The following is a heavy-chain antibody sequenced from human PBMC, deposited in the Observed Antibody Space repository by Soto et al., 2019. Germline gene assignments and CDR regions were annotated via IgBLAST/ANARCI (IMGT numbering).Heavy chain of an antibody. CDR2: INPGDSDS. CDR3: ARTPRGYCSGGRCYEDYFDY. D-gene: IGHD2-15*01. V-gene: IGHV5-51*01. Sequence: EVQLVQSGAEVKKPGESLKISCKSSGYSFTTYWIGWVRQMPGKGLEWMGIINPGDSDSRYSPSFQGQVTISADKSISPAYLQWSSLKASDPAMYYCARTPRGYCSGGRCYEDYFDYWGQGTLVTVSS. CDR1: GYSFTTYW. J-gene: IGHJ4*02.